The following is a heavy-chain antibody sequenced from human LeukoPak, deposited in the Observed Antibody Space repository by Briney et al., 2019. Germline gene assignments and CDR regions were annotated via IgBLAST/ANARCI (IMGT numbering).Heavy chain of an antibody. CDR3: ARGPLGSGWYVADWYFGL. D-gene: IGHD6-19*01. Sequence: SETLSLTCTVSGGSISSYYWSWLRQPPGKGLEWIGRIYTNGATNYNPSLKSRVTMSIDTSKNQFSLKFKSVTAADTVVYYCARGPLGSGWYVADWYFGLWGRGALVTVSS. CDR1: GGSISSYY. CDR2: IYTNGAT. J-gene: IGHJ2*01. V-gene: IGHV4-4*07.